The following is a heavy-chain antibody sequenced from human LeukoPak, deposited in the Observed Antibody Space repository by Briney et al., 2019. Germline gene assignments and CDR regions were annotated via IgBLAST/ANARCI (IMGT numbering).Heavy chain of an antibody. CDR3: ARARKLADDAIDV. CDR1: GYTFTDHF. J-gene: IGHJ3*01. Sequence: ASVKVSCKASGYTFTDHFVHWVRQAPGQGLQWMGWVNSYSGGTSYGPSFRGRVTMTREKSISTVYMELSGLTSDDTAVYFCARARKLADDAIDVWGQGSMVTVSS. V-gene: IGHV1-2*02. CDR2: VNSYSGGT.